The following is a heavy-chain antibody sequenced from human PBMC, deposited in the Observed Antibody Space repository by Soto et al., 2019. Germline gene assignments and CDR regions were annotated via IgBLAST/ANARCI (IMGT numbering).Heavy chain of an antibody. V-gene: IGHV3-30*18. CDR2: ISYDGSNK. Sequence: GGSPKIGCAASGLTVSSYVMHWVRQAPGKGLEWVAVISYDGSNKYYADSVKGRFTISRDNSKNTLYLQMNSLRAEDTAVYYCAKDGDTAMVFHWFDPWGQGTLVTVSS. CDR3: AKDGDTAMVFHWFDP. CDR1: GLTVSSYV. D-gene: IGHD5-18*01. J-gene: IGHJ5*02.